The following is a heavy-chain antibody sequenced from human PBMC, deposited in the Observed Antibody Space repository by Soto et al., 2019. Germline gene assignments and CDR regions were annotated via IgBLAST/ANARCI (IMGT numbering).Heavy chain of an antibody. CDR3: ARTNYYGSGSYYNLYWYFDL. CDR1: GGSFSGYY. J-gene: IGHJ2*01. D-gene: IGHD3-10*01. V-gene: IGHV4-34*01. CDR2: INHSGST. Sequence: ETLSLTCAVYGGSFSGYYWSWIRQPPGKGLEWIGEINHSGSTNYNPSLKSRVTISVDTSKNQFSLKLSSVTAADTAVYYCARTNYYGSGSYYNLYWYFDLWGRGTLVTVSS.